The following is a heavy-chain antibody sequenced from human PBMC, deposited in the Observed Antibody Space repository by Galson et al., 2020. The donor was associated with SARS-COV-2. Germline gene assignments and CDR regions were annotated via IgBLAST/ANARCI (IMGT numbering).Heavy chain of an antibody. CDR3: ARIDFDFWSGYYLDY. D-gene: IGHD3-3*01. Sequence: PTLVKPTETLTLTCTVSGFSLSNARMGVSWIRQPPGKALEWLAHIFSNDEKSYSTSLKSRLTISKDTSKSQVVLTMTNMDPVDTATYYCARIDFDFWSGYYLDYWGQGTLVTVSS. V-gene: IGHV2-26*01. J-gene: IGHJ4*02. CDR1: GFSLSNARMG. CDR2: IFSNDEK.